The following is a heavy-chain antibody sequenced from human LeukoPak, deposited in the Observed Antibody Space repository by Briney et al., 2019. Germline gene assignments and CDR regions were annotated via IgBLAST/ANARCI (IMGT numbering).Heavy chain of an antibody. CDR1: GYTFTSYA. J-gene: IGHJ4*02. CDR3: ARVAFGELLPDY. D-gene: IGHD1-26*01. CDR2: INAGNGNT. V-gene: IGHV1-3*01. Sequence: GASVKVSCKASGYTFTSYATHWVRQAPGQRLEWMGWINAGNGNTKYSQKFQGRVTITRDTSASTAYMELSSLRSEDTAVYYCARVAFGELLPDYWGQGTLVTVSS.